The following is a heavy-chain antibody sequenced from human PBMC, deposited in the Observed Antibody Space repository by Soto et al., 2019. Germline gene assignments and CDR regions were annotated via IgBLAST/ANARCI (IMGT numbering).Heavy chain of an antibody. Sequence: GGSLRLSCAASGFTVSSNYMSWVRQAPGKGLEWVSVIYSGGSTYYADSVKGRFTISRDNSKNTLYLQMNSLRAEDTAVYYCARDAGGAELSIGGYAFDIWGQGTMVTVSS. V-gene: IGHV3-66*02. J-gene: IGHJ3*02. CDR2: IYSGGST. CDR3: ARDAGGAELSIGGYAFDI. CDR1: GFTVSSNY. D-gene: IGHD5-12*01.